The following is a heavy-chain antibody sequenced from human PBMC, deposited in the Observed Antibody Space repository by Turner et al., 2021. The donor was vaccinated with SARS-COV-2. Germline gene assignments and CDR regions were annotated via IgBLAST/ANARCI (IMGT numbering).Heavy chain of an antibody. CDR2: ISGSGGST. D-gene: IGHD6-19*01. CDR3: AKPPGEQWLVLALVFDY. V-gene: IGHV3-23*04. CDR1: GFTFSSYA. J-gene: IGHJ4*02. Sequence: VQLVESGGGVVQPGRSLRLSCAASGFTFSSYAMSWVRQAPGKGLEWVSAISGSGGSTYYADSVKGRFTISRDNSKNTLYLQMNSLRAEDTAVYYCAKPPGEQWLVLALVFDYWGQGTLVTVSS.